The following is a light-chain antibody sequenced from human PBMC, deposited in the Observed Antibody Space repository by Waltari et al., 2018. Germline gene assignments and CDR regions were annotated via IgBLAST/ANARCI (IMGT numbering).Light chain of an antibody. CDR1: QDIGNR. J-gene: IGKJ3*01. Sequence: DIQITQSPSSASASIGDRVTTTCRASQDIGNRLDWYQQKPGKAPNLLIYGTSSLQTGGPSRFSGSGSGTEFTLTISSLQPEDFATYYCQQAKSSPITFGPGTKVDIK. CDR2: GTS. CDR3: QQAKSSPIT. V-gene: IGKV1-12*01.